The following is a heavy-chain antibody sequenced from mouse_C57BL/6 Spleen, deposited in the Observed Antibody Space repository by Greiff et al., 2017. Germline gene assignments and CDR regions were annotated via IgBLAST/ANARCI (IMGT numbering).Heavy chain of an antibody. CDR1: GYAFSSSW. D-gene: IGHD1-1*01. V-gene: IGHV1-82*01. CDR3: AREYDALRYYFDY. J-gene: IGHJ2*01. Sequence: VKLQQSGPELVKPGASVKISCKASGYAFSSSWMNWVKQRPGKGLEWIGRIYPGDGDTNYNGKFKGKATLTADKSSSTAYMQLSSLTSEDSAVYFCAREYDALRYYFDYWGQGTTLTVSS. CDR2: IYPGDGDT.